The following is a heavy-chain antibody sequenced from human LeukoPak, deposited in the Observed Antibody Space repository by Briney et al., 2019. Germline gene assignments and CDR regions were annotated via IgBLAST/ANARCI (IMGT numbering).Heavy chain of an antibody. CDR1: GGSFSGYY. CDR2: INHSVRT. D-gene: IGHD3-10*01. Sequence: KPSETLSLTCAVYGGSFSGYYWSWIRQPPGKGLEWIGEINHSVRTNYNLSLKSRVTISVDTSKNTFSLKLKSATSEATAVYYCTRWHYGSGSYYNNWGQGTRVSVSS. V-gene: IGHV4-34*01. J-gene: IGHJ4*02. CDR3: TRWHYGSGSYYNN.